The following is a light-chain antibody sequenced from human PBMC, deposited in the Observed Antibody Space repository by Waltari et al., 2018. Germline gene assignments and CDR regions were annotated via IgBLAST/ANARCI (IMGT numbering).Light chain of an antibody. CDR3: SSFSSSTTLV. J-gene: IGLJ2*01. CDR1: SSAVGGFNY. Sequence: QSPLTQPASVSGSPGQSITISCTGSSSAVGGFNYVSWYQHPPDKAPKLIIYDVTTRPSGVSNRFSGSKSGNTASLTISGVQAEDEADYYCSSFSSSTTLVFGGGTKLTVL. CDR2: DVT. V-gene: IGLV2-14*03.